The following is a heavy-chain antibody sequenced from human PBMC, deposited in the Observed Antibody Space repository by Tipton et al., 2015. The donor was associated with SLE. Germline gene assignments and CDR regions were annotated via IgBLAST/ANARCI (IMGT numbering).Heavy chain of an antibody. D-gene: IGHD6-13*01. J-gene: IGHJ6*02. Sequence: TLSLTCTVSGGSISSSSYSWGWIRQPPEKGLEWIGSIYYSGSTYYNPSLKSRVTISVDTSKNQFSLKLSSVTAADTAVYYCARRGGSSWTPYSYFYGMDVWGQGTTVTVSS. V-gene: IGHV4-39*01. CDR2: IYYSGST. CDR3: ARRGGSSWTPYSYFYGMDV. CDR1: GGSISSSSYS.